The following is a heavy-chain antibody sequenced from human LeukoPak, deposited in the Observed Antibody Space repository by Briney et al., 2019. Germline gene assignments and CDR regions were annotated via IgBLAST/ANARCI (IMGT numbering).Heavy chain of an antibody. CDR2: IYPGDSDT. CDR1: GYSFTNYW. Sequence: GESLNISCKGSGYSFTNYWIGWVRQLPGKGLEWMGIIYPGDSDTRYSPSFQGQVIISADKSISTAYLQWSSPKASDTAMYYCARHAYSYGAPPYHYGMDVWGQGTTVTVSS. CDR3: ARHAYSYGAPPYHYGMDV. V-gene: IGHV5-51*01. J-gene: IGHJ6*02. D-gene: IGHD5-18*01.